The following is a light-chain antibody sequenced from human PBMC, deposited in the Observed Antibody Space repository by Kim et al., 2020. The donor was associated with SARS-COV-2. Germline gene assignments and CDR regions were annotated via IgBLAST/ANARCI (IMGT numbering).Light chain of an antibody. Sequence: GQSITTSCTGSSRDIAVDNYVSWYQQHPGKAPKLIIYDVTNRPSGISDRFSGSKSGDTASLTISGLQTEDEADYYCSSYTTRTTLLFGGGTQLTVL. J-gene: IGLJ2*01. CDR1: SRDIAVDNY. CDR2: DVT. V-gene: IGLV2-14*03. CDR3: SSYTTRTTLL.